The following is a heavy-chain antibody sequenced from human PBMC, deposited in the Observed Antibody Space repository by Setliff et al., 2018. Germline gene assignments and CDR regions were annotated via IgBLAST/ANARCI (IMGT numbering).Heavy chain of an antibody. V-gene: IGHV4-61*09. CDR2: IYTSGST. D-gene: IGHD2-8*02. J-gene: IGHJ4*02. CDR3: TVYNTGSSKDHY. Sequence: SETLSLTCTVSGGSISSGSHYWSWIRQPAGKGLEWIGHIYTSGSTNYNPSLKSRVTISVDTSKNQFSLKLSSVTAADTALYYCTVYNTGSSKDHYWGQGTPVTVSS. CDR1: GGSISSGSHY.